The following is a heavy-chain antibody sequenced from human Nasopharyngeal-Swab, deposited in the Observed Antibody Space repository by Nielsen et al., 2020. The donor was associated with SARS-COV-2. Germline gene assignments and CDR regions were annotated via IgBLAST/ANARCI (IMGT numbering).Heavy chain of an antibody. D-gene: IGHD5-12*01. V-gene: IGHV1-69*10. CDR3: AREGEYGAYDAPDY. CDR1: GDTFTNSA. Sequence: SVKVSCKTSGDTFTNSAISWVRQAPGQGLEWMGGIVPALGLPNYAQKFRGRVTISADRSTTTAYLELSSLRSEDTAIYYCAREGEYGAYDAPDYWGQGTLVTVSS. J-gene: IGHJ4*02. CDR2: IVPALGLP.